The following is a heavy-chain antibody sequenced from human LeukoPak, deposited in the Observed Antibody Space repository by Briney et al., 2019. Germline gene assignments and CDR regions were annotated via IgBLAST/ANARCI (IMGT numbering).Heavy chain of an antibody. J-gene: IGHJ4*02. Sequence: ASVKVSCEASGYTFTGYYMHWVRQAPGQGLEWMGWINPNSGGTNYAQKFQGRVTMTRDTSISTAYMELSRLRSDDTAVYYCAIYARGSYGSFDYWGQGTLVTVSS. CDR1: GYTFTGYY. CDR2: INPNSGGT. D-gene: IGHD1-26*01. V-gene: IGHV1-2*02. CDR3: AIYARGSYGSFDY.